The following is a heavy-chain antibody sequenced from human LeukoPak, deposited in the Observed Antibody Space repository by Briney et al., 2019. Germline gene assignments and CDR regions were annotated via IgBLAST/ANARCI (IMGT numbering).Heavy chain of an antibody. Sequence: PSETLSLTCTVSGGSISSYYWSWIRQPPGKGLEWMGYIYYSGSTNYNPSLKSRVTISVDTSKNQFSLKLSSVTAVDTAVYYCARLCSGLYWYFDLWGRGTLVTVSS. CDR2: IYYSGST. CDR1: GGSISSYY. CDR3: ARLCSGLYWYFDL. J-gene: IGHJ2*01. V-gene: IGHV4-59*01. D-gene: IGHD6-19*01.